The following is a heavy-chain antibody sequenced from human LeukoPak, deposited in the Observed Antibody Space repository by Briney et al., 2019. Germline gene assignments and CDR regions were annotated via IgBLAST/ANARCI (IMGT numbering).Heavy chain of an antibody. CDR1: GYTFTGYY. CDR3: ARGDGESLHFDY. Sequence: ASVKVSCKASGYTFTGYYMHWVRNAPGQGLDWMGWINPNSGGTTYAKPFQGWGTRTRETSTRTAYMELSRLRSDDTAVYYWARGDGESLHFDYWGQGNLVTVSS. J-gene: IGHJ4*02. D-gene: IGHD3-10*01. CDR2: INPNSGGT. V-gene: IGHV1-2*04.